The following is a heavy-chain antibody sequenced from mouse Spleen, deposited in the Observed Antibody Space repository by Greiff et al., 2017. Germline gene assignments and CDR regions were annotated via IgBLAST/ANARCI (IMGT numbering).Heavy chain of an antibody. V-gene: IGHV1-66*01. Sequence: VQLQESGPELVKPGASVKISCKASGYSFTSYYIHWVKQRPGQGLEWIGWIYPGSGNTKYNEKFKGKATLTADTSSSTAYMQLSSLTSEDSAVYYCARVITTVVAHFDYWGQGTTLTVSS. CDR3: ARVITTVVAHFDY. J-gene: IGHJ2*01. CDR2: IYPGSGNT. D-gene: IGHD1-1*01. CDR1: GYSFTSYY.